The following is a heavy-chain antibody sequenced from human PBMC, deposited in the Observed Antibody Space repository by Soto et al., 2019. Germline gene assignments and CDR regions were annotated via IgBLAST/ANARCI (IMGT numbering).Heavy chain of an antibody. CDR1: GGPVTTSSTY. CDR2: VHHSGRT. V-gene: IGHV4-31*03. D-gene: IGHD5-12*01. CDR3: ARDRDYYDNSGYLHYFDF. Sequence: SETLSLTCTVSGGPVTTSSTYWSWIRHSPGKGLEWIGYVHHSGRTYYNPSLKSRVKMSVDTAKNQYDLTLTSVTAADTAVYYCARDRDYYDNSGYLHYFDFCGQGTQVTVSS. J-gene: IGHJ4*02.